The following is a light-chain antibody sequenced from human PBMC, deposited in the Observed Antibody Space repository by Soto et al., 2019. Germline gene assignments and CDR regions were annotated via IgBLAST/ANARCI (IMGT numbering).Light chain of an antibody. V-gene: IGKV3D-15*01. CDR1: QNVNIN. CDR2: GAS. J-gene: IGKJ4*01. CDR3: QQYKDWPPLT. Sequence: EIVMTQSPVTLSVSPGERVTLSCRASQNVNINLAWYQQRPGQAPRVLIYGASNRASGIPDRFSGSGSGTYFTLTISSLEPDDFELYYCQQYKDWPPLTFGGGTRVEIK.